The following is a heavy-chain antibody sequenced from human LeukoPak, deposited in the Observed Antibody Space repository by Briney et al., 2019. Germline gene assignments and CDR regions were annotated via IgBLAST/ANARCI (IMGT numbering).Heavy chain of an antibody. CDR3: ATDYGDGMDV. V-gene: IGHV1-69*05. J-gene: IGHJ6*02. Sequence: ASVKVSCKASGGTFSSYAISWVRQAPGQGLEWMGGIIPIFGTANYAQKFQGRVTITTDESTSTAYMELSSLRSDDTAVYYCATDYGDGMDVWGQGTTVTVSS. CDR1: GGTFSSYA. D-gene: IGHD4-17*01. CDR2: IIPIFGTA.